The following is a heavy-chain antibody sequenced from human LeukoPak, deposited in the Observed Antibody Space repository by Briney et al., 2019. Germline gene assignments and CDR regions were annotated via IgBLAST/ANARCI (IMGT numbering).Heavy chain of an antibody. CDR2: ISAYNGNT. J-gene: IGHJ5*02. CDR3: ARDHSPYYYDSSGYFPWFDP. Sequence: ASVKVSCKASGYTFTSYGISWVRQAPGQGDEWMGWISAYNGNTNYAQKLQGRVTMTTDTSTSTAYMELRSLRSDDTAVYYCARDHSPYYYDSSGYFPWFDPWGQGTLVTVSS. CDR1: GYTFTSYG. D-gene: IGHD3-22*01. V-gene: IGHV1-18*01.